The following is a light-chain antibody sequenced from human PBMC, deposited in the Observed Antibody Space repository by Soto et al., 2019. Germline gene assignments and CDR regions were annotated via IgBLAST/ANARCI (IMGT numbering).Light chain of an antibody. CDR2: AAS. CDR3: LQYESYPPT. CDR1: QVIRNS. Sequence: DIQMTPSPSSLSASVGDRVTITCRASQVIRNSLAWFQQKPGKVPKSLIYAASTLQSGVPSKFSGSGSGTDFPLTISSLQPEDFATYYCLQYESYPPTFGGGTKVEIK. J-gene: IGKJ4*01. V-gene: IGKV1-16*02.